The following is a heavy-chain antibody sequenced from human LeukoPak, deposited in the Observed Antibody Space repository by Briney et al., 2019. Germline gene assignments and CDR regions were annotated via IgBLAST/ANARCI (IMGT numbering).Heavy chain of an antibody. V-gene: IGHV1-2*02. D-gene: IGHD4-17*01. CDR2: INPNSGGT. Sequence: ASVKVSCKASGYTFTGYYMHWVRQAPGQGLEWMGWINPNSGGTNYAQKFQGRVTMTRDTSITTAYMELSRLSSDDTAVYYCARDPQVYGDFDNWFDPWGQGTLVTVSS. CDR1: GYTFTGYY. CDR3: ARDPQVYGDFDNWFDP. J-gene: IGHJ5*02.